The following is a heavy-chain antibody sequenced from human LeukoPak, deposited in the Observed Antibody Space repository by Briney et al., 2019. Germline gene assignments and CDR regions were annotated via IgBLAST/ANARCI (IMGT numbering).Heavy chain of an antibody. D-gene: IGHD1-26*01. CDR1: GFTFTDSA. V-gene: IGHV3-23*01. CDR2: ISTSGGDT. Sequence: GGSLRLSCAASGFTFTDSAMTWVRQAPGKGLEWVSAISTSGGDTIYTDSEEDRFTISRDNSKNTLYLQMNSLRAEDTAIYYCAKGGSYAPLDYWGQGTLVTVSS. CDR3: AKGGSYAPLDY. J-gene: IGHJ4*02.